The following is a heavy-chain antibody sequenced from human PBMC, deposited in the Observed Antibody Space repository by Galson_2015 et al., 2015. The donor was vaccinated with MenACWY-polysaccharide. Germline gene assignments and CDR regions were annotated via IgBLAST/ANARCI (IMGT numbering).Heavy chain of an antibody. CDR2: VSYSGSA. Sequence: GLEWIGTVSYSGSAYYNASLKSRVTISVDTSKNQFSLKLSSVTAADTAIYYCARAGRTDIVVVGYGWGFDYWGRGALVTVSS. V-gene: IGHV4-39*07. CDR3: ARAGRTDIVVVGYGWGFDY. J-gene: IGHJ4*02. D-gene: IGHD2-2*01.